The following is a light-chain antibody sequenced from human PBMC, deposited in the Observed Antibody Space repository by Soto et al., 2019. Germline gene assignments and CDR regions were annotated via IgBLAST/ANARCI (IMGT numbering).Light chain of an antibody. V-gene: IGKV3-20*01. CDR1: QSVSSSSY. CDR3: QQYGSSLT. J-gene: IGKJ4*01. CDR2: GAS. Sequence: EIVLTQSPGTLSLSPGERATLSCRASQSVSSSSYLAWYQQKPGQAPRLLIYGASSRATGIPDRFCGSGSGTDFTLTISRLEPEDFAVYYCQQYGSSLTFGGGTKVEIK.